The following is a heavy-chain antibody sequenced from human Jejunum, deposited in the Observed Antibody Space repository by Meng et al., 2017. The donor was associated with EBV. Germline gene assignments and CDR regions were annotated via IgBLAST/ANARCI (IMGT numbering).Heavy chain of an antibody. CDR1: GYIFTIDA. J-gene: IGHJ5*02. Sequence: QRQCVQSGLKLKKPRAAAKVSCKASGYIFTIDAINGVRQTPGHGLEWMGWINTNTGKPMYVQGFTGRFVFSLDNSVNTAYLKINSLQTDDTAVYYCARGSNWFDRWGQGTLVTVSS. CDR2: INTNTGKP. V-gene: IGHV7-4-1*02. CDR3: ARGSNWFDR.